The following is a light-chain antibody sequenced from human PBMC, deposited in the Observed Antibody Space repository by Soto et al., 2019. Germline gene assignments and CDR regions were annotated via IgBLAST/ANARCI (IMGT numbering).Light chain of an antibody. V-gene: IGKV1-5*03. CDR2: KAS. CDR1: QSIGSW. Sequence: IQMTQPPSTLSASVGDRVTITCRASQSIGSWLAWYQHKPGKAPKLLIYKASNLKRGVPSRFSGSGSGTEFSLTISGLQPDDSATYYCQQYNGSLWTFGQGTKV. J-gene: IGKJ1*01. CDR3: QQYNGSLWT.